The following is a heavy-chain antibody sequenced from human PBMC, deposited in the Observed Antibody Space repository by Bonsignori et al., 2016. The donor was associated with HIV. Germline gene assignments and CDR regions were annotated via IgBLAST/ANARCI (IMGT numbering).Heavy chain of an antibody. CDR3: ARLDSGDYYYFDF. V-gene: IGHV5-51*01. Sequence: GESLKISCKGSGYSFITYWIGWVRQMPGKGLEWMGIIFPGDSETRYSPSFQGQVTISVDKSINTAYLQWSGLKASDTAIYYCARLDSGDYYYFDFWGQGTLVTVSS. CDR2: IFPGDSET. J-gene: IGHJ4*02. CDR1: GYSFITYW. D-gene: IGHD3-22*01.